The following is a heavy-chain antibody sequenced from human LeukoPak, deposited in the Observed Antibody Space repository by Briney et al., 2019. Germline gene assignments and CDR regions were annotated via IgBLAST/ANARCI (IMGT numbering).Heavy chain of an antibody. Sequence: GRSLRLSCAASGFTFSSYGMHWVRQAPGKGLEWVAVISYDGSNKYYADSVKGRFTISRDNSKNTLYLQMNSLRAEDTAVYYCAKDGYCSSTSCQFDYWGQGTLVTVSS. J-gene: IGHJ4*02. CDR2: ISYDGSNK. D-gene: IGHD2-2*01. CDR1: GFTFSSYG. V-gene: IGHV3-30*18. CDR3: AKDGYCSSTSCQFDY.